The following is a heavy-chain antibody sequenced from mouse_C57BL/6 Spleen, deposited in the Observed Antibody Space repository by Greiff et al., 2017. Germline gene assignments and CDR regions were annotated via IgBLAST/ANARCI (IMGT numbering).Heavy chain of an antibody. V-gene: IGHV1-26*01. CDR1: GYTFTDYY. CDR2: INPNNGGT. J-gene: IGHJ1*03. Sequence: VQLQQSGPELVKPGASVKISCKASGYTFTDYYMNWVKQSHGKSLEWIGDINPNNGGTSYNQKFKGKATLTVDKSSSTAYMELRSLTSEDSAVYYCARRNYGSIWYFDVWGTGTTVTVSS. CDR3: ARRNYGSIWYFDV. D-gene: IGHD1-1*01.